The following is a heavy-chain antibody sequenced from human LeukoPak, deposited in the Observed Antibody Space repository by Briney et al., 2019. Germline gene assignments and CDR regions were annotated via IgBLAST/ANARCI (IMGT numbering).Heavy chain of an antibody. CDR3: ARESGYSGHDYFNY. Sequence: GRALRLSCAASGITFSNYGMHWVRQAPGKGLEWVAIIWFDGSHKYYADSVKGRFTISRDNSKNTLYLQMNSPRAEDTAVYYCARESGYSGHDYFNYWGRGTLVTVSS. CDR1: GITFSNYG. D-gene: IGHD5-12*01. CDR2: IWFDGSHK. J-gene: IGHJ4*02. V-gene: IGHV3-33*01.